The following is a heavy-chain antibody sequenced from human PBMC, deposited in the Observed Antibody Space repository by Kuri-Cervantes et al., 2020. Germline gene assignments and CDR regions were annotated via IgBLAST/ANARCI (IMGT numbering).Heavy chain of an antibody. V-gene: IGHV3-33*01. CDR3: ARDKGAAPFDI. J-gene: IGHJ3*02. CDR1: GFTFSTSG. Sequence: GESLKISCAASGFTFSTSGMHWVRQAPGKGLEWVAVIWSDGSQKYYVDSVKGRFTISKDNSKNTLYLQMNSLRVDDTAVYYCARDKGAAPFDIWGQGTMVTVSS. D-gene: IGHD2-15*01. CDR2: IWSDGSQK.